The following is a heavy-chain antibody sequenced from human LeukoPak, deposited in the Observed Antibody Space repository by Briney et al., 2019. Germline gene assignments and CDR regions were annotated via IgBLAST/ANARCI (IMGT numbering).Heavy chain of an antibody. J-gene: IGHJ5*02. D-gene: IGHD2-15*01. CDR1: GYTFTSYG. CDR2: ISAYNGNT. V-gene: IGHV1-18*01. Sequence: ASVKVSCKASGYTFTSYGISWVRRAPGQGLEWMGWISAYNGNTNYAQKLQGRVTMTTDTSTSTAYMELRSLRSDDTAVYYCARDQRSCSGGSCYPGWFAPWGQGTLVTVSS. CDR3: ARDQRSCSGGSCYPGWFAP.